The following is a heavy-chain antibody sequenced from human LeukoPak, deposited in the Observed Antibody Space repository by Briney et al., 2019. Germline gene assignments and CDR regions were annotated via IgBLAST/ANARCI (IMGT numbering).Heavy chain of an antibody. CDR3: AREYGHDSGSLDD. V-gene: IGHV3-30-3*01. J-gene: IGHJ4*02. Sequence: GGSLRLSCAASGFTFNSYAMHWVRQAPGKGLEWLAVISYDGSNKYYVDSVKGRFTISRDNSKNTLYLQMNSLRAEDTAVYYWAREYGHDSGSLDDWGQGTLVTVSS. D-gene: IGHD3-10*01. CDR1: GFTFNSYA. CDR2: ISYDGSNK.